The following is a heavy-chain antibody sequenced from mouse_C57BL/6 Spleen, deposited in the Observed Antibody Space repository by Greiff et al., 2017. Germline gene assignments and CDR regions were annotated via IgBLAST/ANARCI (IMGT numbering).Heavy chain of an antibody. Sequence: QVQLQQPGAELVRPGSSVKLSCKASGYTFTSYWMHWVKQRPIQGLEWIGNIDPSDSEPHYNQKFTDKATLTVDKSASTAYMQLSSLTSEDSAVYYCARGGSSSGPFDYWGQGTTLTVSS. D-gene: IGHD3-2*02. CDR1: GYTFTSYW. V-gene: IGHV1-52*01. CDR3: ARGGSSSGPFDY. J-gene: IGHJ2*01. CDR2: IDPSDSEP.